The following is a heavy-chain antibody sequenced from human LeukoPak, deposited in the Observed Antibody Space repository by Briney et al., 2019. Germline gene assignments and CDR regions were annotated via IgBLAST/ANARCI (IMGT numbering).Heavy chain of an antibody. CDR3: ARDFPGIAVTGTRPLDY. Sequence: GGSLRLSCAASGFTVSNNYMTWVRQAPGKGLEWVSVIYSGGSTYYADSVKGRFTISRDSSKNTLYLQMNSLRAEDTAVYYCARDFPGIAVTGTRPLDYWGQGTLVTASS. CDR1: GFTVSNNY. CDR2: IYSGGST. J-gene: IGHJ4*02. D-gene: IGHD6-19*01. V-gene: IGHV3-53*01.